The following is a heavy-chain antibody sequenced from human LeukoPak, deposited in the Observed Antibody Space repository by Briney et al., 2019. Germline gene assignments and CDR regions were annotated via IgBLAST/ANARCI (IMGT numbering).Heavy chain of an antibody. V-gene: IGHV1-18*01. CDR1: GYTFTSYG. CDR2: ISPYNGNT. D-gene: IGHD1-20*01. Sequence: ASVKVSCKASGYTFTSYGISWVRQAPGQGLEWMGWISPYNGNTNYAQKFQGRVTMTTDTSTSTAYMEVRSLRSDDTAVYYCARIQARYNSKSFDYWGQGTLVTVSS. CDR3: ARIQARYNSKSFDY. J-gene: IGHJ4*02.